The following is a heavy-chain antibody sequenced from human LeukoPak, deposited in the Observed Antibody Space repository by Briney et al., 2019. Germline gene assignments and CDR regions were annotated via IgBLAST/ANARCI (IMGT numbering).Heavy chain of an antibody. CDR2: IHYSGST. CDR3: ASLVVTATYFDY. Sequence: PSETLSLTCTVSGGSISTYYWSWIRQPPGKGLEWIGYIHYSGSTNYNPSLKSRVTISVDTSKNQFSLKLSSVTAADTAVYYCASLVVTATYFDYWGQGTLVTVSS. D-gene: IGHD2-21*02. V-gene: IGHV4-59*12. J-gene: IGHJ4*02. CDR1: GGSISTYY.